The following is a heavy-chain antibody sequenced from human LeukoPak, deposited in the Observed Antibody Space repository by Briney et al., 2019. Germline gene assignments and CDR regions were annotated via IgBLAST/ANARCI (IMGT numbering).Heavy chain of an antibody. D-gene: IGHD6-19*01. CDR1: GGTFSSYA. CDR3: ARDGGSGWYPYYYYMDV. CDR2: IIPIFGTA. V-gene: IGHV1-69*06. J-gene: IGHJ6*03. Sequence: SVKVSCKASGGTFSSYAISWVRQAPGQGLEWMGGIIPIFGTANCAQKFQGRVTITADKSTSTAYMELSSLRSEDTAVYYCARDGGSGWYPYYYYMDVWGKGTTVTVSS.